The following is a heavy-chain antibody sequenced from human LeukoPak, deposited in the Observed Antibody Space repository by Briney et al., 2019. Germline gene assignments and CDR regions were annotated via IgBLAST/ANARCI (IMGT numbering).Heavy chain of an antibody. D-gene: IGHD3-3*01. CDR1: GGPISSSSYY. Sequence: SETLSLTCTVSGGPISSSSYYWGWIRQPPGKGLEWIGSIYYIGSTYYNPSLKSRVTISVDTSKNQFSLKLSSVTAADTAVYYCARLGIRGYDFWSGYGFYFDYWGQGTLVTVSS. V-gene: IGHV4-39*01. J-gene: IGHJ4*02. CDR2: IYYIGST. CDR3: ARLGIRGYDFWSGYGFYFDY.